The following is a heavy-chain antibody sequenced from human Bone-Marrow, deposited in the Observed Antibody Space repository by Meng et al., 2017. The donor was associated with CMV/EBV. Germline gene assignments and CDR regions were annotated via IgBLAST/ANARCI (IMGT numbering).Heavy chain of an antibody. Sequence: GGSLRLSCAASGFTFSSYSMNWVRQAPGKGLEWVSSISSSSSYIYYADSVKGRFTISRDNAKYSLYLQMNSLRAEDTAVYYCARVMEDIVVVPAAIHFDYWGQGTLVTVSS. CDR1: GFTFSSYS. D-gene: IGHD2-2*02. J-gene: IGHJ4*02. CDR3: ARVMEDIVVVPAAIHFDY. CDR2: ISSSSSYI. V-gene: IGHV3-21*01.